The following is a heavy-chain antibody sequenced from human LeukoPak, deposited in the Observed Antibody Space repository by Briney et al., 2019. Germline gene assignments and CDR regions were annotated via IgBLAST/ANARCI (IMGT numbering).Heavy chain of an antibody. J-gene: IGHJ4*02. CDR2: MNPNSGNT. CDR3: ATYYYDTTSGFY. V-gene: IGHV1-8*01. D-gene: IGHD3-22*01. CDR1: GYTFTSYD. Sequence: ASVKVSCKASGYTFTSYDINWVRQATGQGLEWMGWMNPNSGNTGYAQKFQGRVTMTRDTSISTAYMELSRLKSDDTALYYCATYYYDTTSGFYWGQGTLVTVSS.